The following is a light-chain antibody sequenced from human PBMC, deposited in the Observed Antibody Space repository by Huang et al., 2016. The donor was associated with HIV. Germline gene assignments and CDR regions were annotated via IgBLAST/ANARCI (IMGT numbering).Light chain of an antibody. CDR1: QTVSSN. CDR3: QHYRVWPPVYT. J-gene: IGKJ2*01. V-gene: IGKV3-15*01. Sequence: EIVMTQSPATLSVSPGERATLPCRASQTVSSNLAWYQQKPGQAPRLLIYAASTRATDIPARFSGSGSGTEFTLTISSLQSEDFAVYYCQHYRVWPPVYTFGQGTKLEIK. CDR2: AAS.